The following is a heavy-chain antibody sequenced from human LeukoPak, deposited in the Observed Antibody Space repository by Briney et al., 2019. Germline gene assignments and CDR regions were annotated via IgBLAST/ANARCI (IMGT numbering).Heavy chain of an antibody. CDR1: GFTFDDYG. D-gene: IGHD2-21*02. Sequence: GGSLRLSCAASGFTFDDYGMSWVRQAPGKGLEWVSGINWNGRSTGYADSVKGRFTISRDNAKNSLYLQMNSLRAEDTALYYCARDGGYCGGDCYSMSLSAQPTHNWFDPWGQGTLVTVSS. CDR2: INWNGRST. V-gene: IGHV3-20*04. CDR3: ARDGGYCGGDCYSMSLSAQPTHNWFDP. J-gene: IGHJ5*02.